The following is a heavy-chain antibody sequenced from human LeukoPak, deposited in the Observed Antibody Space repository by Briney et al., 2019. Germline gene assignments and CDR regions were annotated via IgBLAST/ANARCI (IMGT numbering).Heavy chain of an antibody. Sequence: GGSLRLSCAASGFTFSHFWIHWVRQAPGKGLEWVSRINSDGSDTIYADFVKGRFTSSRDNVKNVVYLQMNNVRAEDTALYYCARMTTVTTEGVWGQGTMVTVSS. CDR3: ARMTTVTTEGV. V-gene: IGHV3-74*01. J-gene: IGHJ3*01. D-gene: IGHD4-17*01. CDR2: INSDGSDT. CDR1: GFTFSHFW.